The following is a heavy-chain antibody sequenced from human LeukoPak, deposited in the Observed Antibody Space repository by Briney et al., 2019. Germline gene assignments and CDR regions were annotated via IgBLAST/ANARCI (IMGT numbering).Heavy chain of an antibody. CDR2: ISSSSSTI. Sequence: PGGSLRLSCAASGFTFSSYSMNWVRQAPGKGLEWVSYISSSSSTIYYADSVKGRFTISRDNSKNTLYLQMNSLRAEDTAVYYCAKDRGVRGVIDDAFDIWGQGTMATVSS. J-gene: IGHJ3*02. D-gene: IGHD3-10*01. CDR1: GFTFSSYS. CDR3: AKDRGVRGVIDDAFDI. V-gene: IGHV3-48*01.